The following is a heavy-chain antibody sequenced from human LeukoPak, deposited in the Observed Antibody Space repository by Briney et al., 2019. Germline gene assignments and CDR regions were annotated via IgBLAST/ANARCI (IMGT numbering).Heavy chain of an antibody. D-gene: IGHD5-24*01. CDR1: SGSISSYY. Sequence: SETLSLTCTVSSGSISSYYWSWIRQPPGKGLEWIGYIYTSGSTNYNPSLKSRVTISVDTSKNQFSLKLSSVTAADTAVYYCARIPDGYNYFDYWGQGTLVTVSS. V-gene: IGHV4-4*09. J-gene: IGHJ4*02. CDR2: IYTSGST. CDR3: ARIPDGYNYFDY.